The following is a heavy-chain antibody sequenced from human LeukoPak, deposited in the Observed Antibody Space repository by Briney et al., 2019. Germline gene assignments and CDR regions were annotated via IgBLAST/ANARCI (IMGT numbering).Heavy chain of an antibody. J-gene: IGHJ4*02. CDR3: ASLLVPGNFDY. CDR2: MYYSESA. Sequence: SETLSLTCTVSGGSISNNFWTWIRQPPGKGLECIGFMYYSESASYNPSLNSRVTVSVDKSKNQFSLKVTSVTAADTAVYYCASLLVPGNFDYWGQGTLVTVSP. CDR1: GGSISNNF. V-gene: IGHV4-59*12. D-gene: IGHD2-8*02.